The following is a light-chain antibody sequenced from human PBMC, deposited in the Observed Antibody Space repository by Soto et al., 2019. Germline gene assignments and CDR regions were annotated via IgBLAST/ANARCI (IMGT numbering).Light chain of an antibody. Sequence: DIEMTQSPSSLSSSLGDRVTITCRASHNVFAYLRWYQQAAGKAPRMLIYATSTVPTGVPSRFSGSGSGTDFTLTISNLQPEDFATYYCQQTYSTPHTFGGGTRVDIK. CDR1: HNVFAY. V-gene: IGKV1-39*01. CDR3: QQTYSTPHT. J-gene: IGKJ4*01. CDR2: ATS.